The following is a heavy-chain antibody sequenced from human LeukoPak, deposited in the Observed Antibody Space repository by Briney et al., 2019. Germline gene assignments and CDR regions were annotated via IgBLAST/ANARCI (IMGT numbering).Heavy chain of an antibody. CDR1: EFTFSSYG. CDR3: ARDNYGDAFDI. CDR2: ISHDGTNK. D-gene: IGHD3-10*01. J-gene: IGHJ3*02. V-gene: IGHV3-30-3*01. Sequence: GRSLRLSCAASEFTFSSYGLHWVRQAPGKGLEWVAVISHDGTNKYYADSVKGRFTISRDNSKNTLYLQMTSLRPEDSAVYYCARDNYGDAFDIWGQGTMVTISS.